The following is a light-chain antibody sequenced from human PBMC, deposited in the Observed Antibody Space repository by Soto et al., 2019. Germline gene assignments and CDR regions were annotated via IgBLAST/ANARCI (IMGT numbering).Light chain of an antibody. CDR3: QQSYSTPYT. Sequence: DIQMTQSPSSLSASVGDRVTITCRASQSISSYLNWYQQKPGKAPKLLIYAASSLQSGGPSRFSGRGSGTEFPLTISGLKTEEFASSYGQQSYSTPYTFGQGIKMEIK. J-gene: IGKJ2*01. V-gene: IGKV1-39*01. CDR2: AAS. CDR1: QSISSY.